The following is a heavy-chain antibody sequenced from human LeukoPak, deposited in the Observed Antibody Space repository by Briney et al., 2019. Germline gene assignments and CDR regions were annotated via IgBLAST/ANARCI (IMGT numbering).Heavy chain of an antibody. CDR1: GLTFSTYW. Sequence: GGSLGLSCTASGLTFSTYWVRWVRQAPGKGLVWVSQIKFDGSLASYADSVKGRFTISRDNAKNTLYLQMNTLGTEDTAVYYCVTGHYDSRMYFDLWGRGTLVTVSS. J-gene: IGHJ2*01. CDR2: IKFDGSLA. CDR3: VTGHYDSRMYFDL. D-gene: IGHD3-16*01. V-gene: IGHV3-74*01.